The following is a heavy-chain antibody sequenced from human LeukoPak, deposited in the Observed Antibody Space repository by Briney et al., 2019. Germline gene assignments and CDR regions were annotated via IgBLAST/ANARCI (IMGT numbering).Heavy chain of an antibody. CDR2: IDPHDSST. CDR1: GYSFTTYW. CDR3: ARRRVCSGGRCYSDF. V-gene: IGHV5-10-1*01. D-gene: IGHD2-15*01. J-gene: IGHJ4*02. Sequence: GESLRISCQGSGYSFTTYWIGWVRQMPGKGLEWMGRIDPHDSSTTYSPSFEGHVTMSADNSISTAYLQWSSLKASDTALYYCARRRVCSGGRCYSDFWGQGSLVTVSS.